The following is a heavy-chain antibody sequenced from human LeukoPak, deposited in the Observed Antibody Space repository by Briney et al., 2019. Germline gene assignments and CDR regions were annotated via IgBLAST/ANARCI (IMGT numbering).Heavy chain of an antibody. D-gene: IGHD2-15*01. J-gene: IGHJ4*02. Sequence: ASVKVSCKVSGYTLTELSMHWVRQAPGQGLEWMGWINPNSGGTNYAQKFQGRVTMTRDTSISTAYMELSRLRSDDTAVYYCARVKYCSGGSCYRPFDYWGQGTLVTVSS. CDR2: INPNSGGT. CDR1: GYTLTELS. V-gene: IGHV1-2*02. CDR3: ARVKYCSGGSCYRPFDY.